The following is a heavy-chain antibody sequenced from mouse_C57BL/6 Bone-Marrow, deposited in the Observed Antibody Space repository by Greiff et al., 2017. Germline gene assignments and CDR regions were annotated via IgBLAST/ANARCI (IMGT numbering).Heavy chain of an antibody. CDR3: AREVIYYGNPHLDY. J-gene: IGHJ2*01. D-gene: IGHD2-1*01. CDR2: IYPRDGST. Sequence: VQLQQSDAELVKPGASVKISCKVSGYTFTDHTIHWMKQRPEQGLAWIGYIYPRDGSTKYNQKFKGKATLPADKSSSTAYMQLNSLTSEDAAVYVYAREVIYYGNPHLDYWGQGTTLTVSS. V-gene: IGHV1-78*01. CDR1: GYTFTDHT.